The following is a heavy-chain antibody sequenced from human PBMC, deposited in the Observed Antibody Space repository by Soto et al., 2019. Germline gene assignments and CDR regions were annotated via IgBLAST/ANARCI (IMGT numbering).Heavy chain of an antibody. CDR2: ITSSSSYI. CDR1: GFTFSGYS. Sequence: EVQLVESGGGLVKPGGSLRLPCAASGFTFSGYSMNWVRQAPGKGLEWVSSITSSSSYIYYADSVKGRFTISRDNAKNSLYLQMNSLRAEDTAVYYCARETYYYDSSGYYHHYFDYWCQGTLVTVSS. CDR3: ARETYYYDSSGYYHHYFDY. J-gene: IGHJ4*02. V-gene: IGHV3-21*01. D-gene: IGHD3-22*01.